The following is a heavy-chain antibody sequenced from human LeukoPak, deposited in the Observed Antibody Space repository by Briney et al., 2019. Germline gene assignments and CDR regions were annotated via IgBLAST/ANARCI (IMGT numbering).Heavy chain of an antibody. J-gene: IGHJ3*02. CDR2: IRYDGSNK. V-gene: IGHV3-30*02. D-gene: IGHD3-3*01. CDR1: GFTFSSYG. Sequence: GGSLTLSCAASGFTFSSYGMHWVRQAPGKGLEWVAFIRYDGSNKYYADSVKGRFTISRDNSKNTLYLQMNSLRAEDTAVYYCAGFDDFWSGYTPQGAFDIWGQGTMVTVSS. CDR3: AGFDDFWSGYTPQGAFDI.